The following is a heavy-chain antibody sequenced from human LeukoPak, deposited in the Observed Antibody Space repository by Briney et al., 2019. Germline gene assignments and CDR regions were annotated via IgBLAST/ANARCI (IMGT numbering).Heavy chain of an antibody. Sequence: GSLRLSCAASGFTFSSYAMSWIRQPPGKGLEWIGEINHSGSTNYNPSLKSRVTISVDTSKNQFSLKLSSVTAADTAVYYCARGGKLNGSGSYPKKYYYYYYMDVWGKGTTVTVSS. CDR3: ARGGKLNGSGSYPKKYYYYYYMDV. J-gene: IGHJ6*03. CDR2: INHSGST. D-gene: IGHD3-10*01. CDR1: GFTFSSYA. V-gene: IGHV4-34*01.